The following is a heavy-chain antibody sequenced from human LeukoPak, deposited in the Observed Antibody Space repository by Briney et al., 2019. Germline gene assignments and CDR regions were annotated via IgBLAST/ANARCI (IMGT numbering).Heavy chain of an antibody. D-gene: IGHD3-22*01. V-gene: IGHV1-69*13. CDR2: IIPIYATP. Sequence: SVKVSCKTSGDTSSTYAISWVRQAPGQGLEWMGSIIPIYATPNYAQRLQGRLTITADESTTTAYMELTSLRSEDTAVYFCARGGPGYYSDNTGSRGYFKHWGQGTLVTVSS. CDR1: GDTSSTYA. CDR3: ARGGPGYYSDNTGSRGYFKH. J-gene: IGHJ1*01.